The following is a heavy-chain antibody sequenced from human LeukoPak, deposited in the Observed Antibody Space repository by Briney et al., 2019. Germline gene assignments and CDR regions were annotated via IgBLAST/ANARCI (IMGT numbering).Heavy chain of an antibody. Sequence: ASVKVSCKASGYTFTSYAMNWVRQAPGQGLEWMGWINTNTGNPTYAQGFTGRFVFSLDTSVSTAYLQISSLKAEDTAVYYCARGDYYDSSGYYYARPVDYWGQGTLVTVSS. J-gene: IGHJ4*02. CDR1: GYTFTSYA. CDR2: INTNTGNP. V-gene: IGHV7-4-1*02. CDR3: ARGDYYDSSGYYYARPVDY. D-gene: IGHD3-22*01.